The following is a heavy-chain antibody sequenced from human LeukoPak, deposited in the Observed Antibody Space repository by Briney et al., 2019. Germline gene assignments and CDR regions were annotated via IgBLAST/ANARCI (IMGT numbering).Heavy chain of an antibody. CDR1: GGSVSSGSYY. Sequence: SETLSLTCIVSGGSVSSGSYYWSWIRQPPGKGLEWIGYIYNSVRTNYSPSLKSRVTISVDTSKNQLSLKLSSVTAEDTAVYFCVRDLVATIDHYYYGMDVWGQGTTVTVSS. D-gene: IGHD5-12*01. CDR2: IYNSVRT. J-gene: IGHJ6*02. V-gene: IGHV4-61*01. CDR3: VRDLVATIDHYYYGMDV.